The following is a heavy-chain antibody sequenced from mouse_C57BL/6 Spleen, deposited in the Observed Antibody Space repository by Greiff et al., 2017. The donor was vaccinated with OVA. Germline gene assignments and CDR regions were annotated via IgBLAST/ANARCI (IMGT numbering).Heavy chain of an antibody. J-gene: IGHJ4*01. CDR1: GYTFTSYG. Sequence: VQLQQSGAELARPGASVKLSCKASGYTFTSYGISWVKQRTGQGLEWIGEIYPRSGNTYYNEKFKGKATLTADKSSSTAYMELRSLTSEDSAVYFCAREGTTVVVPYAMDYWGQGTSVTVSS. D-gene: IGHD1-1*01. CDR2: IYPRSGNT. CDR3: AREGTTVVVPYAMDY. V-gene: IGHV1-81*01.